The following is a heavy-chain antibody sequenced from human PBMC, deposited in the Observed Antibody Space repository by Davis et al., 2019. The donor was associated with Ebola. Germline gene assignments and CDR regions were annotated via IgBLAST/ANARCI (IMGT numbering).Heavy chain of an antibody. D-gene: IGHD1-26*01. Sequence: MPGGSLRLSCAVYGGSFSGYYWSWIRQPPGKGLEWIGEINHSGSTNYNPSPKSRVTISVDTSKNQFSLKLSSVTAADTAVYYCARGYSNWFDPWGQGTLVTVSS. CDR3: ARGYSNWFDP. CDR2: INHSGST. V-gene: IGHV4-34*01. CDR1: GGSFSGYY. J-gene: IGHJ5*02.